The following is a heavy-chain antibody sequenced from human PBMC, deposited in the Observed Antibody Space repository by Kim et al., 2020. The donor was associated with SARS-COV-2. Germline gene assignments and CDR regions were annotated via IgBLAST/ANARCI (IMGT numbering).Heavy chain of an antibody. CDR3: VRAGAYYGSVCVYC. CDR1: GFTFISFA. CDR2: ISYDGSSS. V-gene: IGHV3-30-3*01. Sequence: GGSLRLSCAASGFTFISFAMHWVRQAPGKGLEWVAAISYDGSSSHYGDSVKGRFTISRDNSKDTLYLQMNSLRAEDTAVYYCVRAGAYYGSVCVYCWGQGTLVTVSS. J-gene: IGHJ4*02. D-gene: IGHD3-10*01.